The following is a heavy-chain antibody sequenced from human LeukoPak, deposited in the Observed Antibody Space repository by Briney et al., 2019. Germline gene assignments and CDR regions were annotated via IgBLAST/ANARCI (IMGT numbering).Heavy chain of an antibody. D-gene: IGHD5-18*01. J-gene: IGHJ4*02. CDR1: GFTFSSYW. Sequence: GGSLRLSCAASGFTFSSYWMSWVRQAPGKGLEWVANIKQDGSEKYYVDSVKGGFTISRDNAKNSLYLQMNSLRAEDTAVYYCARDSGARGYSYGAYWGQGTLVTVSS. V-gene: IGHV3-7*01. CDR2: IKQDGSEK. CDR3: ARDSGARGYSYGAY.